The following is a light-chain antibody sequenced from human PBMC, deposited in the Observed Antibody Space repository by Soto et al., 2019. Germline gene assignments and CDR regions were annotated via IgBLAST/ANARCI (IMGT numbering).Light chain of an antibody. CDR2: KAS. J-gene: IGKJ1*01. CDR1: QTISSW. V-gene: IGKV1-5*03. Sequence: DISMTQHPSTLTRSGGAIATSHSRASQTISSWLAWYQQKPGKAPKLLIYKASTLKSGVPSRFSGSGSGTEFTLTISSLQPDDFATYYCQHDNSYSEAFGQGTKVDI. CDR3: QHDNSYSEA.